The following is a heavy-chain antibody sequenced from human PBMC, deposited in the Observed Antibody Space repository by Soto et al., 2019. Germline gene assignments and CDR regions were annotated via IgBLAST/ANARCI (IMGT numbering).Heavy chain of an antibody. CDR2: IYWDDDE. CDR1: GFSLNTGGVG. V-gene: IGHV2-5*02. Sequence: ITLKESGPTLVKPTQTLTLTCTFSGFSLNTGGVGVGWVRQPRGKAMEWLALIYWDDDERYRPSLRSRLNITKDTINNQLVLTMTNMDPEYTATYYCVRNWRYYGGDYYYGMDAWGQGTTVTVSS. J-gene: IGHJ6*02. CDR3: VRNWRYYGGDYYYGMDA. D-gene: IGHD3-10*01.